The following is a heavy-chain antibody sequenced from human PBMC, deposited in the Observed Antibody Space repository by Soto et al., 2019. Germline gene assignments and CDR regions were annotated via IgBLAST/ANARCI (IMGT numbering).Heavy chain of an antibody. CDR1: GGTFSSYA. CDR3: ARADSKHSSSWYDYYDYGMFV. Sequence: SVKVSCKASGGTFSSYAISWVRQAPGQGLEWMGGIIPIFGTANYAQKFQGRVTITADESTSTAYMELSSLRSEDTAVYYCARADSKHSSSWYDYYDYGMFVWGQGTTVTVSS. V-gene: IGHV1-69*13. D-gene: IGHD6-13*01. J-gene: IGHJ6*02. CDR2: IIPIFGTA.